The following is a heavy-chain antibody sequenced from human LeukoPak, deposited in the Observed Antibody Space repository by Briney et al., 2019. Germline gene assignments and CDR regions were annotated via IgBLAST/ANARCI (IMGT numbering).Heavy chain of an antibody. Sequence: SETLSLTCTVSGGSISSYYWSWIRQPPGKGLEWIGYIYYGGSTNYNPSLKSRVTISVDTSKNQFSLKLSSVAAADTAVYYCARHGVTAMVWGFDYWGQGTLVTVSS. V-gene: IGHV4-59*08. CDR3: ARHGVTAMVWGFDY. CDR1: GGSISSYY. CDR2: IYYGGST. D-gene: IGHD5-18*01. J-gene: IGHJ4*02.